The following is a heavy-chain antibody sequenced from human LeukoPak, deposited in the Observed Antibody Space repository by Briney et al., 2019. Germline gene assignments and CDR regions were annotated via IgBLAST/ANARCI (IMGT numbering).Heavy chain of an antibody. Sequence: PSETLSLTCTVSSGSLSRYYGSCMPQPPGKGVEWMGYIYYSGSTNYNPSIKSRVTISVDTSKNQFSLKLSSVTAADTAVYCCAREAYGDLLSYFDYWGQGTLVTVSS. CDR3: AREAYGDLLSYFDY. CDR2: IYYSGST. V-gene: IGHV4-59*01. CDR1: SGSLSRYY. D-gene: IGHD4-17*01. J-gene: IGHJ4*02.